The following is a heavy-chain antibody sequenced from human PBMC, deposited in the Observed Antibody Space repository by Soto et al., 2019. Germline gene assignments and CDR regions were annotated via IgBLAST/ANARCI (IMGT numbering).Heavy chain of an antibody. Sequence: GGSLRLSCAASGFTFSSYGMHWVRQAPGKGLEWVAVIWYDGSNKYYADSVKDRFTISRDNSKNTLYLQMNSLRAEDTAVYYFARDRLAIAAAGTVYYYGMDVWGQGTTVTVSS. CDR2: IWYDGSNK. J-gene: IGHJ6*02. CDR1: GFTFSSYG. D-gene: IGHD6-13*01. V-gene: IGHV3-33*01. CDR3: ARDRLAIAAAGTVYYYGMDV.